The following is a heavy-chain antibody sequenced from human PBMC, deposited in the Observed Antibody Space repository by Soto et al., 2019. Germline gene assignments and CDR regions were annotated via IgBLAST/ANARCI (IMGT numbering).Heavy chain of an antibody. J-gene: IGHJ4*02. Sequence: GASVKVSCKASGYTFTSYDINWVRHATGQGLERMGWMNPNSGNTGYAQKFQGRVTMPRNTSISTAYMQLSSLRSEDTAVYYCARAVLRYFDRLLCPMAADYWGQGSLDTV. D-gene: IGHD3-9*01. V-gene: IGHV1-8*01. CDR2: MNPNSGNT. CDR3: ARAVLRYFDRLLCPMAADY. CDR1: GYTFTSYD.